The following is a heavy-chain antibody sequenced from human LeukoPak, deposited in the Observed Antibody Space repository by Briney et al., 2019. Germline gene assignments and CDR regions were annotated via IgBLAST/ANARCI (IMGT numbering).Heavy chain of an antibody. Sequence: ASVKVSCKASGYMFNRYGISWVRQGPGQGLEWMGWINPNSGGTNYAQKFQGRVTMTRDTSISTAYMELSRLRSDDTAVYYCARASGGIVVVPAAVGGDYWGQGTLVTVSS. CDR1: GYMFNRYG. CDR2: INPNSGGT. D-gene: IGHD2-2*01. J-gene: IGHJ4*02. V-gene: IGHV1-2*02. CDR3: ARASGGIVVVPAAVGGDY.